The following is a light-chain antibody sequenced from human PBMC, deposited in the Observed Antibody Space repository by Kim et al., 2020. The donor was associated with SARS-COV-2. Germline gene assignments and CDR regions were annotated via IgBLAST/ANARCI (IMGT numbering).Light chain of an antibody. CDR3: QTWTTGIQV. Sequence: ASVNLTCSLSSGHRTVAITRHQWQPDKGPRYLMTLNSDGRHIKGDEIPDRFSGSSSGAEPYLPIASLQSEDEADYYCQTWTTGIQVFGGGTKLTVL. V-gene: IGLV4-69*01. CDR1: SGHRTVA. CDR2: LNSDGRH. J-gene: IGLJ3*02.